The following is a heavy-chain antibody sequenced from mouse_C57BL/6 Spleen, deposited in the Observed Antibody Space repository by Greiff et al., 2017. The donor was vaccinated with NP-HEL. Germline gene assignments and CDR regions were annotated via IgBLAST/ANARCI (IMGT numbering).Heavy chain of an antibody. CDR1: GFTFSDYY. CDR3: ARVYYDYDWYFDV. D-gene: IGHD2-4*01. J-gene: IGHJ1*03. CDR2: INYDGSST. V-gene: IGHV5-16*01. Sequence: EVKLVESEGGLVQPGSSMKLSCTASGFTFSDYYMAWVRQVPEKGLEWVANINYDGSSTYYLDSLKSRFIISRDNAKNILYLQMSSLKSEDTATYYCARVYYDYDWYFDVWGTGTTVTVSS.